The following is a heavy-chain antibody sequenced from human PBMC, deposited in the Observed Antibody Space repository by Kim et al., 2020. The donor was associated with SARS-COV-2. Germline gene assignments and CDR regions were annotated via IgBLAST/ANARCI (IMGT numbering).Heavy chain of an antibody. V-gene: IGHV3-21*04. CDR3: ARVSLGSSSWYYFDY. D-gene: IGHD6-13*01. J-gene: IGHJ4*02. Sequence: ADSLKGRLTLSRDNDKNSLYLQMNSLRADDTAVYYCARVSLGSSSWYYFDYWGQGTLVTVSS.